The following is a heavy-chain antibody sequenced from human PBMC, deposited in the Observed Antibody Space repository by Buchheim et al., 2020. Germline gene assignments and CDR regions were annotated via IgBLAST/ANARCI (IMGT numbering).Heavy chain of an antibody. V-gene: IGHV3-7*01. CDR1: GFTFSSYW. Sequence: EVQLVESGGGLVQPGGSLRLSCAASGFTFSSYWMSWVRQAPGKGLEWVANIKQDGSEKYYVDSVKGRFTISRDNAKNSLYLQMNSLRAEDTAVYYCAREISARPSFVYYYYYMDVWGKGTT. CDR2: IKQDGSEK. CDR3: AREISARPSFVYYYYYMDV. J-gene: IGHJ6*03. D-gene: IGHD6-6*01.